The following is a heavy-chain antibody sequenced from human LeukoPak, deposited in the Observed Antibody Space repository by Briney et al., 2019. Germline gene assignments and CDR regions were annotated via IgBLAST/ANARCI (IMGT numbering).Heavy chain of an antibody. V-gene: IGHV1-24*01. CDR1: GYTLTELA. D-gene: IGHD3-22*01. Sequence: GASVKVSCKVSGYTLTELAMHWVRQAPGKGIEWMGGLDSEDGETIYAQKFQGRVTMTEDTSTDTAYMELSSLRSEDTAVYYCATVSRGYYDSSGYPFDYWGQGTLVTVSS. CDR2: LDSEDGET. CDR3: ATVSRGYYDSSGYPFDY. J-gene: IGHJ4*02.